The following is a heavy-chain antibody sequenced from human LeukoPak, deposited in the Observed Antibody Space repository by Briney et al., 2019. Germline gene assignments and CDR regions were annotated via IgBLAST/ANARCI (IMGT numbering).Heavy chain of an antibody. CDR1: GGSISSSSYY. CDR3: ARLSGYCSSTSCYWPYYFDY. D-gene: IGHD2-2*01. J-gene: IGHJ4*02. CDR2: IYYSGST. V-gene: IGHV4-39*01. Sequence: PSETLSLTCTVSGGSISSSSYYWGWIRQPPGKGLEWIGSIYYSGSTYYNPSLKSRVTISVDTSKNQFSLKLSSVTAAHTAVYYCARLSGYCSSTSCYWPYYFDYWGQGTLVTVSS.